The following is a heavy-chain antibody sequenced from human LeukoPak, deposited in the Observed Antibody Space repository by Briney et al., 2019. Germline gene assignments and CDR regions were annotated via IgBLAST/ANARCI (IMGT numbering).Heavy chain of an antibody. Sequence: SETLSLTCTVSGDSISSYNWSWIRQPPGKGLEWIGYIYYSGSTNYNPSLKSRVTISVDTSKNQFSLKLSSVTAADTAVYYCARGPYSSGWHYYFDYWGQGTLVTVSS. D-gene: IGHD6-19*01. J-gene: IGHJ4*02. CDR2: IYYSGST. CDR1: GDSISSYN. V-gene: IGHV4-59*01. CDR3: ARGPYSSGWHYYFDY.